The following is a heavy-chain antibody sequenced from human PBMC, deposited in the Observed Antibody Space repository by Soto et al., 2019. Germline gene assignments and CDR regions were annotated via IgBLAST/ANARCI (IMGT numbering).Heavy chain of an antibody. CDR3: ARGGGGASIAARSYYYYYYMDV. V-gene: IGHV4-34*01. Sequence: SETLSLTCAVYGGSFSGYYWSWIRQPPGKGLEWIGEINHSGSTNYNPSLKSRVTISVDTSKNQFSLKLSSVTAADTAVYYCARGGGGASIAARSYYYYYYMDVWGKGTTVTVSS. J-gene: IGHJ6*03. CDR2: INHSGST. D-gene: IGHD6-6*01. CDR1: GGSFSGYY.